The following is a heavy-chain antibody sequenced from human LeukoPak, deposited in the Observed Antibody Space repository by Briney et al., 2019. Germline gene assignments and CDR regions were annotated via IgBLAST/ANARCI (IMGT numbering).Heavy chain of an antibody. CDR3: ARDTRRYPGYAFDI. J-gene: IGHJ3*02. Sequence: SETLSLTCTVSGGAISSYYWSWIRQPAGKGLEWIGRIYTSGSTNYNPSLKSRVTMSVDTSKNQFSLKLSSVTAADTAVYYCARDTRRYPGYAFDIWGQGTMVTVSP. D-gene: IGHD3-9*01. CDR2: IYTSGST. CDR1: GGAISSYY. V-gene: IGHV4-4*07.